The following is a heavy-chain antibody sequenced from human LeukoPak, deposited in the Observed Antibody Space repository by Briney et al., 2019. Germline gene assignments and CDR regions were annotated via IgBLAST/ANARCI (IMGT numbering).Heavy chain of an antibody. Sequence: GGSLRLSCAAPGFTFDDYGMSWVRQAPGKGLEWVSGINWNGGSTGYADSVKGRFTISRDNAKNSLYLQMNSLRAEDTALYYCAREQYQLLYGYYYMDVWGKGTTVTVSS. CDR1: GFTFDDYG. J-gene: IGHJ6*03. D-gene: IGHD2-2*02. CDR3: AREQYQLLYGYYYMDV. CDR2: INWNGGST. V-gene: IGHV3-20*04.